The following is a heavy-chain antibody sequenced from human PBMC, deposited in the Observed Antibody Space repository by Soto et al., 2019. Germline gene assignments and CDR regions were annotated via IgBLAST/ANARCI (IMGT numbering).Heavy chain of an antibody. CDR1: GYTFTTYA. V-gene: IGHV1-3*04. CDR3: ARGQRWGVAVAGGGDF. Sequence: QVPLVQSGAEVKKPGASVKVSCKASGYTFTTYAIHWVRQAPGQRLEWMGWIRTDSGHTDYSQKFQGRVTMTRNTSISTAYMELSNLRSEDTAVYFCARGQRWGVAVAGGGDFWGQGTLVTISS. D-gene: IGHD6-19*01. J-gene: IGHJ4*02. CDR2: IRTDSGHT.